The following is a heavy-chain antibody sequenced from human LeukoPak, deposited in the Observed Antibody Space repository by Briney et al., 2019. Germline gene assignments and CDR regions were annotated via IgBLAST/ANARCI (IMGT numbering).Heavy chain of an antibody. V-gene: IGHV4-39*07. CDR2: IYNSGST. D-gene: IGHD3-3*01. J-gene: IGHJ3*02. CDR1: GGSISSSSYY. Sequence: PSETLSLTCTVSGGSISSSSYYWGWIRQPPGKGLEWIGSIYNSGSTYYNPSLKSRVTISVDTSKNQFSLKLSSVTAADTAVYYCARKYELYYDFWSGYNDAFDIWGQGTMVTVSS. CDR3: ARKYELYYDFWSGYNDAFDI.